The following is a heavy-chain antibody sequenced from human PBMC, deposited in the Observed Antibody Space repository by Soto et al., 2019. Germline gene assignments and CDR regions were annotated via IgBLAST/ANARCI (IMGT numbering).Heavy chain of an antibody. CDR1: GFTFSVYW. J-gene: IGHJ4*02. V-gene: IGHV3-7*01. Sequence: EVQLVESGGKVVQPGGSLRLSCVASGFTFSVYWMSWVRQAPGEGLEWVARIKFDGSGIQYADSVKDRFSIARDNAGNSVDLQMNSLRAEDTAVYYCTRDSGCSSVDSVNHYFDYWGQGALVTVTS. D-gene: IGHD2-15*01. CDR2: IKFDGSGI. CDR3: TRDSGCSSVDSVNHYFDY.